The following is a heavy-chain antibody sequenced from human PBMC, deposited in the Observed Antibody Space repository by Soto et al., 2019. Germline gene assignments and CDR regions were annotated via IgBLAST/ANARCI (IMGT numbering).Heavy chain of an antibody. CDR2: IIPILGTG. D-gene: IGHD3-10*01. J-gene: IGHJ6*03. CDR1: GGTFTSET. Sequence: QVQLVQSGPEVKKSGSSVKVSCKLSGGTFTSETISWVRQAPGQGLEWMGRIIPILGTGNYAQKFQGRITITEDKSTESGFMELSWLTSEGTAVYFCAREGGSYNMGTFPFYHMGVWGNGTTVTVSS. CDR3: AREGGSYNMGTFPFYHMGV. V-gene: IGHV1-69*08.